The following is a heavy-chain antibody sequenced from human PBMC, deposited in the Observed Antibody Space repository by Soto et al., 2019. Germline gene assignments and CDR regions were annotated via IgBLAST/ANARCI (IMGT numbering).Heavy chain of an antibody. CDR1: GGTFSSYA. CDR2: IIPIFGTA. CDR3: ARGTPESDFWSGYANYYYGMDV. Sequence: VQLVQSGAEVKKPESSVKVSCKASGGTFSSYAISWVRQAPGQGLEWMGGIIPIFGTANYAQKFQGRVTITADESTSTAYMELSSLRSEDTAVYYCARGTPESDFWSGYANYYYGMDVWGQGTTVTVSS. J-gene: IGHJ6*02. D-gene: IGHD3-3*01. V-gene: IGHV1-69*01.